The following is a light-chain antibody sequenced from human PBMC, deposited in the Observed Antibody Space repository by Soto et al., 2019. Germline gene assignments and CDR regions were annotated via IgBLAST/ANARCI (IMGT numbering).Light chain of an antibody. Sequence: GVTHTPRALALSPKERATLYCRASQSVSSSYLAWYQQKPGQAPRLLIYGASSRATGIPDRFSGTGSETDFTLTINRLEREDLAVYYCQQYATPPITFGQGTRLEI. V-gene: IGKV3-20*01. J-gene: IGKJ5*01. CDR1: QSVSSSY. CDR2: GAS. CDR3: QQYATPPIT.